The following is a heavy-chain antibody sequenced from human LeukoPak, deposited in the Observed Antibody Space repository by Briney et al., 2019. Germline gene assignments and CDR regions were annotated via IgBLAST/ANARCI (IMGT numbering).Heavy chain of an antibody. V-gene: IGHV3-64*02. CDR1: GFTFSSYG. Sequence: GGSLRLSCAASGFTFSSYGMHWVRQAPGKGLEYVSGISTNGGSIYYADSVKGRFTISRDNSKNMLYLQMTSLRAEDTAVYYCARRIAARREFDYWGQGTLVTVSS. D-gene: IGHD6-6*01. J-gene: IGHJ4*02. CDR2: ISTNGGSI. CDR3: ARRIAARREFDY.